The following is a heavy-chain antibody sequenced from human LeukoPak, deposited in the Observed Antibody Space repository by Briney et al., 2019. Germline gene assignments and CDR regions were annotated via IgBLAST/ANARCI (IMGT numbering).Heavy chain of an antibody. CDR1: GFPFSRYG. V-gene: IGHV3-30*18. Sequence: GGSLVLSCAASGFPFSRYGMHWVRRPPGKGREGVAVISYDASNKYYADSVKGRFTISRDNSKNTLYLQMNSLRAEDTAVYYCAKSHGYSYGFDYWGQGTLVTVSS. CDR3: AKSHGYSYGFDY. J-gene: IGHJ4*02. D-gene: IGHD5-18*01. CDR2: ISYDASNK.